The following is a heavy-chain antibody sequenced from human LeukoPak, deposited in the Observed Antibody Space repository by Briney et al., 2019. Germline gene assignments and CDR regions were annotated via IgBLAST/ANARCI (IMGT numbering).Heavy chain of an antibody. Sequence: GGSLRLSCAASGFTFSSYGMHWVRQAPGKGLEWVAFIRYDGSNKYYADSVKGRFTISRDNSKNTLYLQMNSLRAEDTAVYYCAKDPYGSGSLNWFDPWGQGTLVTVSS. D-gene: IGHD3-10*01. CDR1: GFTFSSYG. CDR3: AKDPYGSGSLNWFDP. V-gene: IGHV3-30*02. J-gene: IGHJ5*02. CDR2: IRYDGSNK.